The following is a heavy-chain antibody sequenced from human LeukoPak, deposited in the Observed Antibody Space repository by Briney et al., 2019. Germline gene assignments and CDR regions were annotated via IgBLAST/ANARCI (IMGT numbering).Heavy chain of an antibody. V-gene: IGHV3-30-3*01. CDR3: ASTSGWYEPIDY. Sequence: PGGSLRLSCAASGFPFSSYSMHWVRQGPGKGLEWVAVISYDGTNKYYADSVKGRFTISRDNSKNTLYLQMNSLRAEDTAVYYCASTSGWYEPIDYWGQGTLVTVSS. CDR1: GFPFSSYS. CDR2: ISYDGTNK. J-gene: IGHJ4*02. D-gene: IGHD6-19*01.